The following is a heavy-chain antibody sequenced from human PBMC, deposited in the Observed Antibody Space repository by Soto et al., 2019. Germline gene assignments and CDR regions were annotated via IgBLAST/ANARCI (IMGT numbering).Heavy chain of an antibody. J-gene: IGHJ4*02. V-gene: IGHV3-23*01. CDR2: VNPGGYST. CDR3: AKDLRAGSGYDFDY. D-gene: IGHD5-12*01. CDR1: GFTFTSYS. Sequence: EVQLLQSGGGLVQPGGSLILSCAASGFTFTSYSMTWVRQTPGKGLEWVAAVNPGGYSTYYADSVKGRFTISRDNSNKTLYLQMNSLRAEDTAVYYCAKDLRAGSGYDFDYRDQGTLVTVSS.